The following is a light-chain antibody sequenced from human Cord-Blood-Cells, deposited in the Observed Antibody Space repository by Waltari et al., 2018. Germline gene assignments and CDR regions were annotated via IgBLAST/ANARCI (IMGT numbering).Light chain of an antibody. J-gene: IGKJ1*01. CDR3: QQYNSYST. CDR2: KAS. Sequence: DIQMTQSPSTLSASVGDRVTITCRASQSISSWLAWYQQKPGKAHQLLIYKASSLESGVPSRFSGSGSGTEFTLTISSLQPDDFATYYCQQYNSYSTFGQGTKVEIK. V-gene: IGKV1-5*03. CDR1: QSISSW.